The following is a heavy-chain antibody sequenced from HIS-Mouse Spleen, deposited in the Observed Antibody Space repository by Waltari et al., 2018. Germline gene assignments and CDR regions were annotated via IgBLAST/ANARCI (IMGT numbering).Heavy chain of an antibody. CDR2: IWYDGSNK. V-gene: IGHV3-33*06. Sequence: QVQLVESGGAVVQPGSSWRLSGAASGFSWSSWGSHWHGKGLEWVAVIWYDGSNKYYADSVKGRFTISRDNSKNTLYLQMNSLRAEDTAVYYCAKSFSIAAAGTGDFDYWGQGTLVTVSS. D-gene: IGHD6-13*01. CDR1: GFSWSSWG. CDR3: AKSFSIAAAGTGDFDY. J-gene: IGHJ4*02.